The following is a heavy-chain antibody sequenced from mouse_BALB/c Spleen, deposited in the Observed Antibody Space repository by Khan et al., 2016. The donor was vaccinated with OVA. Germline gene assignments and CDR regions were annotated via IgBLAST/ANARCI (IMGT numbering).Heavy chain of an antibody. J-gene: IGHJ3*01. V-gene: IGHV3-2*02. CDR1: GYSITSDYA. CDR2: ISYSGST. Sequence: EVQLQESGPGLVKPSQSLSLTCTVTGYSITSDYAWNWIRQFPGNKQEWMGYISYSGSTTYNPSLKSRISITRDTSKNQFFLHLNSVTTEDTATYYCARWFTYWGQGTLVTVSA. CDR3: ARWFTY.